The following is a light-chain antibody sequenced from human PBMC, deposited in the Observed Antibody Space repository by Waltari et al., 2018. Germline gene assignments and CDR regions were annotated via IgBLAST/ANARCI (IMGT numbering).Light chain of an antibody. CDR3: CSYAGSSTHVV. J-gene: IGLJ2*01. CDR1: SSDVGSYNL. CDR2: EVS. Sequence: QSALTQPASVSGSPGQSITISCTGTSSDVGSYNLVSWYQQHPGKAPKLMIYEVSKRPSGVSNPFSGSKSGNTASLTISGLQAEDEADYYGCSYAGSSTHVVFGGGTKLTVL. V-gene: IGLV2-23*02.